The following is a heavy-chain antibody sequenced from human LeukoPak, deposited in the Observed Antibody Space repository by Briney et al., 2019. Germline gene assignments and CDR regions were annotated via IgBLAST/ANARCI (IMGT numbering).Heavy chain of an antibody. CDR3: AKDLQGYYGMDV. V-gene: IGHV3-30*18. CDR2: ISYDGSNK. CDR1: GFTFSSYG. Sequence: PGGSLRLSCAASGFTFSSYGMHWVSQAPGKGLEWVAVISYDGSNKYYADSVKGRFTISRDNSKNTLYLQMNSLRAEDTAVYYCAKDLQGYYGMDVWGQGTTVTVSS. J-gene: IGHJ6*02.